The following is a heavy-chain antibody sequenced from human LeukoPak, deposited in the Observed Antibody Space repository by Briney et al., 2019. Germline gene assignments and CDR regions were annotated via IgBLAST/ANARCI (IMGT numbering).Heavy chain of an antibody. V-gene: IGHV4-31*03. CDR1: GGSISSGGYY. CDR3: ARKSANWFDP. Sequence: SQTLSLTCTVSGGSISSGGYYWSWIRQHPGKGLEWIGYIYYSGSTYYNPSLKSRVTISVDTSKNQFSLKLSSVTAADTAVYYCARKSANWFDPWGQGTLVTVSS. J-gene: IGHJ5*02. CDR2: IYYSGST.